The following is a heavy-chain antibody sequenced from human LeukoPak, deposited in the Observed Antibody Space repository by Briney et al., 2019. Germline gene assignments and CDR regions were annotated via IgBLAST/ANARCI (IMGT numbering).Heavy chain of an antibody. CDR2: IKQGGSEK. V-gene: IGHV3-7*01. Sequence: DPGGSLRLSCAPSGFTFTSYWMGWVRHSPVKGLEWVASIKQGGSEKHYVDSVKGRFTISRDNAQNSLYLEMNSLRAEDTAVYYCARGSSGNYFQFIDYWGQGTLVTVSS. D-gene: IGHD3-22*01. CDR1: GFTFTSYW. J-gene: IGHJ4*02. CDR3: ARGSSGNYFQFIDY.